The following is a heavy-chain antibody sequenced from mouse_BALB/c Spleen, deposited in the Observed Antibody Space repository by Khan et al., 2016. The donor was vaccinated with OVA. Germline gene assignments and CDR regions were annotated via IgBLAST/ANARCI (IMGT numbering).Heavy chain of an antibody. Sequence: VQLQQSGAELVKSGATVKMSCTASGLNFKDTCMHWVKQWPEQGLEWIGRIDPPNGNTKYAPNFQGKTTIKADTSSNAAYLQINSLTSEDTAVYYCARLAKKWGQGTTLTVSS. CDR1: GLNFKDTC. V-gene: IGHV14-3*02. CDR2: IDPPNGNT. CDR3: ARLAKK. J-gene: IGHJ2*01.